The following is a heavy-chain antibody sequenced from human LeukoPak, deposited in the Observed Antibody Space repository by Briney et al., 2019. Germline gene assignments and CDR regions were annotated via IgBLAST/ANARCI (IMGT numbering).Heavy chain of an antibody. V-gene: IGHV3-7*01. J-gene: IGHJ4*02. CDR1: GFTFTSYS. CDR3: ARGLDCRSTSCYLDN. D-gene: IGHD2-2*01. Sequence: GGSLRLSCVASGFTFTSYSMSWVRQAPGKGLEWVANIKQDGSEKFYVDSVKGRFTISRDNAKNSLDLQINSLGAEDTAVYYCARGLDCRSTSCYLDNWGQGTLVTVSS. CDR2: IKQDGSEK.